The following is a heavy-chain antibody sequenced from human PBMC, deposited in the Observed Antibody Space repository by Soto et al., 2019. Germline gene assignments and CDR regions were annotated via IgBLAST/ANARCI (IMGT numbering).Heavy chain of an antibody. J-gene: IGHJ3*02. CDR3: ASGRGWATYNSAFDI. Sequence: SETLSLTCAVSGGSISSGHWWHWVRQPPGKGLEWIGEIYRAGSTNYNPSLKSRVTISVDKSKNQFSLKLRSVTAADSAVYYCASGRGWATYNSAFDIWGQGTMVTVSS. CDR2: IYRAGST. D-gene: IGHD5-12*01. V-gene: IGHV4-4*02. CDR1: GGSISSGHW.